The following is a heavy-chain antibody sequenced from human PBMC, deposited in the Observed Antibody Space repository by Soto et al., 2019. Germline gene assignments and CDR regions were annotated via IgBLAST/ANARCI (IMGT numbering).Heavy chain of an antibody. Sequence: SETLSLTCTVSGGSISSAIYFWTWIRQHPEKGLEWIGYIYYSGSTYYNPSLKSRVTISVDTSMNQFSLTLSSVTAADTAVYYCATYWGSGNNAKAFAIWGQGTMVTVSS. CDR1: GGSISSAIYF. CDR3: ATYWGSGNNAKAFAI. CDR2: IYYSGST. V-gene: IGHV4-31*03. D-gene: IGHD6-19*01. J-gene: IGHJ3*02.